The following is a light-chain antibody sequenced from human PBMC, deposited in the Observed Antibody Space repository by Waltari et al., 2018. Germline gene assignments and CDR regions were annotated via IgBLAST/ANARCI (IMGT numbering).Light chain of an antibody. Sequence: EVVMTQSPATLSLFLGERATLSCRASQSIASNLAWYQQKPAQAPRLLIYEASTRATGISARFRGSGSGAEFTLTISSLQSEDSAVYYCQQYNRWPPITFGQGTRLEIK. CDR2: EAS. CDR1: QSIASN. J-gene: IGKJ5*01. CDR3: QQYNRWPPIT. V-gene: IGKV3-15*01.